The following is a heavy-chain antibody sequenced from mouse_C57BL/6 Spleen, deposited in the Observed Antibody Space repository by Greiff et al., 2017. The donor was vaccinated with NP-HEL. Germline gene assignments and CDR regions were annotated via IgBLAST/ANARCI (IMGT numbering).Heavy chain of an antibody. D-gene: IGHD1-1*01. CDR1: GYTFTSYW. CDR3: ARSVLWAMDY. Sequence: QVQLQQPGAELVKPGASVKLSCKASGYTFTSYWMHWVKQRPGQGLEWIGMIHPNSGSTNYNEKFKSKATLTVDKSSSTAYMQLSSLTSEDFAVYYCARSVLWAMDYWGQGTSVTVSS. J-gene: IGHJ4*01. CDR2: IHPNSGST. V-gene: IGHV1-64*01.